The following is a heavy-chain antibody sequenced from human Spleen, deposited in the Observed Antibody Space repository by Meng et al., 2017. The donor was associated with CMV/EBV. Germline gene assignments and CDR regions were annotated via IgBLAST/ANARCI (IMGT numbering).Heavy chain of an antibody. Sequence: GGSLRLSCVGSRFNFINYAMGWVRQAPGKGLEWVSGSRSETSTNYIDSVKGRLTVSRDNSKSTLFLQMNSLRVEDTAVYYCVRVGTFALDVWGQGTMVTVSS. CDR3: VRVGTFALDV. CDR1: RFNFINYA. J-gene: IGHJ3*01. V-gene: IGHV3-23*01. D-gene: IGHD1-26*01. CDR2: SRSETST.